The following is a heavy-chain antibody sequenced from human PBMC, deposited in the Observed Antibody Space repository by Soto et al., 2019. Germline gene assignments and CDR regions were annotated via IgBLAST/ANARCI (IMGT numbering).Heavy chain of an antibody. CDR1: VFSITTAFYS. CDR2: VYHTVNA. J-gene: IGHJ6*01. CDR3: ASRKSSYYGLEV. Sequence: TLCLTCTFSVFSITTAFYSWSFIRQPPGKALEWIGYVYHTVNAYPKPSLKSRVTISLDRSKNQFSLKMTSVTAAETALYYCASRKSSYYGLEVWGQRNTVSVS. V-gene: IGHV4-30-2*01.